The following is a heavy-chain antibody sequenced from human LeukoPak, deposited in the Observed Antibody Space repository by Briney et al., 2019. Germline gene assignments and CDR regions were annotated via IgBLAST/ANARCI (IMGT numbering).Heavy chain of an antibody. CDR1: GGSISSYY. V-gene: IGHV4-59*01. CDR2: IYYSGST. J-gene: IGHJ2*01. D-gene: IGHD6-19*01. CDR3: ASGAVAGGWYFDL. Sequence: SETLSLTCTVSGGSISSYYWSWIREPPGKGLEWIGYIYYSGSTNYNPSLKSRVTISVDTSKNQFSLKLSSVTAADTAAYYCASGAVAGGWYFDLWCRGTLVTVSS.